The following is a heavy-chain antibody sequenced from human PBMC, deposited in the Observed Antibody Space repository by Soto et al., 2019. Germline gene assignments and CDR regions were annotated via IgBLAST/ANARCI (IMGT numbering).Heavy chain of an antibody. CDR2: IYHSGST. D-gene: IGHD5-12*01. J-gene: IGHJ3*02. CDR1: GYSISSGYY. Sequence: SETLSLTCAVSGYSISSGYYWGWIRQPPGKGLEWIGSIYHSGSTYYNPSLKSRVTISVDTSKNQFSLKLSSVTAADTAVYYCARVAYSGYDWAAFDIWGQGTMVT. CDR3: ARVAYSGYDWAAFDI. V-gene: IGHV4-38-2*01.